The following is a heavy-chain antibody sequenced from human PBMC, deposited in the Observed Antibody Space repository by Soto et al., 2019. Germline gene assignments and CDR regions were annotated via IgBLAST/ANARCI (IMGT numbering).Heavy chain of an antibody. D-gene: IGHD3-10*01. CDR1: GGSFSGYY. V-gene: IGHV4-34*01. CDR3: ARGALLLWFGELLKPYYYGMDV. Sequence: SETLSLTCAVYGGSFSGYYWSWIRQPPGKGLEWIGEINHSGSTNYNPSLKSRVTISVDTSKNQFSLKLSSVTAADTAVYYCARGALLLWFGELLKPYYYGMDVWGQGTTVTVSS. CDR2: INHSGST. J-gene: IGHJ6*02.